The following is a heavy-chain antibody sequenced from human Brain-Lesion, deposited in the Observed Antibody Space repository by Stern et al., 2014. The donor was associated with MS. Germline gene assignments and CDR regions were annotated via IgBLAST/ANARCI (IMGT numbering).Heavy chain of an antibody. Sequence: EVQLVESGGVFVQPGGSLKLSCAASGFTFSRDWMTWVRQAPGKGLEWVANIKEDGSEQYYVDSVKGRFTMARDNAKNSLYLQMNSLRAEDTAVYYCARRVLVAMGGYPKTLDVWGRGTTVTVSS. CDR2: IKEDGSEQ. CDR1: GFTFSRDW. V-gene: IGHV3-7*01. D-gene: IGHD2-2*01. CDR3: ARRVLVAMGGYPKTLDV. J-gene: IGHJ6*02.